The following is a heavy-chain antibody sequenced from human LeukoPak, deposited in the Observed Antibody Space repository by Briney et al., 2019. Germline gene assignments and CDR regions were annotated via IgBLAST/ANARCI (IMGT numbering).Heavy chain of an antibody. V-gene: IGHV1-8*01. Sequence: ASVKVSCKASGYTFTSYDINWVRQATGQGLEWMGWMNPNSGNTGYAQKFQDRVTMTRNTSISTAYMELSSLRSEDTAVYYCARGGVAAAGTPFDYWGQGTLVTVSS. D-gene: IGHD6-13*01. CDR1: GYTFTSYD. J-gene: IGHJ4*02. CDR2: MNPNSGNT. CDR3: ARGGVAAAGTPFDY.